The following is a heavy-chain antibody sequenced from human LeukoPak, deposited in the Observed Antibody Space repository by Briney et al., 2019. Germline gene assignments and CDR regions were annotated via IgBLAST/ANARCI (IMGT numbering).Heavy chain of an antibody. CDR3: ARENKPDGSGRYYYYMDV. Sequence: SETLSLTCTVSGGSISSYYWSWIRQPPGKGLEWIGYIYYSGSTNYNPSLKSRVTISVDTSKNQFSLRLSSVTAADTAVYYCARENKPDGSGRYYYYMDVWGKGTTVTISS. V-gene: IGHV4-59*01. CDR1: GGSISSYY. CDR2: IYYSGST. J-gene: IGHJ6*03. D-gene: IGHD3-10*01.